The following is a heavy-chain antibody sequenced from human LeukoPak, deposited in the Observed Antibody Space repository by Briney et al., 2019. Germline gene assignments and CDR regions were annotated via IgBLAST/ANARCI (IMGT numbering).Heavy chain of an antibody. CDR2: IYTSGST. CDR1: GGSISSYY. Sequence: SETLSLTCTVSGGSISSYYWSWIRQPAGKGLEWIGRIYTSGSTNYNPSLKSRVTMSVDTSKNQFSLKLSSVTAADTAVYYCARDTGYCTSGVCPNWFDPWGQGTLVTVSS. J-gene: IGHJ5*02. CDR3: ARDTGYCTSGVCPNWFDP. D-gene: IGHD2-8*01. V-gene: IGHV4-4*07.